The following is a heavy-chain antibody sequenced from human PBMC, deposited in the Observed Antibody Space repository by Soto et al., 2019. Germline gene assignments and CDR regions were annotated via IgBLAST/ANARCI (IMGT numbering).Heavy chain of an antibody. J-gene: IGHJ6*02. CDR3: ARRDNPPYGGYAEDGMDV. D-gene: IGHD5-12*01. CDR1: GGSISSSSYY. Sequence: SETLSLTCTVSGGSISSSSYYWGWIRQPPGKGLEWIGSIYYSGSTYYNPSLKSRVTLSVETSKNQFSLRLSSVTAADTAVYYCARRDNPPYGGYAEDGMDVWGQGTTVTVSS. CDR2: IYYSGST. V-gene: IGHV4-39*01.